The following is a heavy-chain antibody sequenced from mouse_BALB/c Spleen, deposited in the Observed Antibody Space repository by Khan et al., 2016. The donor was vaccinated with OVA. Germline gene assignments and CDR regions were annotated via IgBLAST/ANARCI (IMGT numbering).Heavy chain of an antibody. J-gene: IGHJ2*01. CDR2: ISSGSNTI. Sequence: EVELVESGGGLVQPVGSRKLSCAASGFTFSGFGMHWVRQALEKGLEWVAFISSGSNTIYSADTVKGRFTISRAHPKKTLFLQMTCLRSEDTAMYFGARTGYYDFDYWGQGTTLTVSS. V-gene: IGHV5-17*02. CDR3: ARTGYYDFDY. CDR1: GFTFSGFG. D-gene: IGHD2-3*01.